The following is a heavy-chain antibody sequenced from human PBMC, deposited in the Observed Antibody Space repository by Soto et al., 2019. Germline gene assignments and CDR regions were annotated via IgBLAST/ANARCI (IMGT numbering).Heavy chain of an antibody. J-gene: IGHJ3*02. CDR1: GFTFSSYA. D-gene: IGHD6-6*01. Sequence: PGGSLRLSCAASGFTFSSYATSWVRQAPGKGLEWVSAISGSGGSTYYADSVKGRFTISRDNSKNTLYLQMNSLRAEDTAVYYCASDRAARPDAFDIWGQGTMVTVSS. CDR2: ISGSGGST. CDR3: ASDRAARPDAFDI. V-gene: IGHV3-23*01.